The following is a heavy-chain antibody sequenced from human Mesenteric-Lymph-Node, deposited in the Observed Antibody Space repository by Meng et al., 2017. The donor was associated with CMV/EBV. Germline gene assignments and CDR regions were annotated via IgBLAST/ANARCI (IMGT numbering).Heavy chain of an antibody. D-gene: IGHD1-1*01. CDR1: GFTFSAYA. CDR2: ISGDSVTI. CDR3: ARSFVEGSAPDY. V-gene: IGHV3-23*01. J-gene: IGHJ4*02. Sequence: GGSLRLSCAASGFTFSAYAMMWGRQAPGQGLEWVSGISGDSVTIFYADSVKGRFTISRDNSKNTLYLQMNSLRPEDTAVYYCARSFVEGSAPDYWGQGTLVTVSS.